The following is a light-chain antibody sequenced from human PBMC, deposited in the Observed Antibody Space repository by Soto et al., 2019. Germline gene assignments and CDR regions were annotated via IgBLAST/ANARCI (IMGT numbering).Light chain of an antibody. J-gene: IGLJ1*01. CDR3: CSYAGSSTPYV. CDR1: STDVGSYNL. V-gene: IGLV2-23*01. Sequence: QSALTQPASVSGSPGQSITISCTGISTDVGSYNLVSWYQQDPGKAPKLIIYEGSRRPSGVSNRFSGSKSGNTASLTISGLQAEDESDYYCCSYAGSSTPYVFGTGTKVTVL. CDR2: EGS.